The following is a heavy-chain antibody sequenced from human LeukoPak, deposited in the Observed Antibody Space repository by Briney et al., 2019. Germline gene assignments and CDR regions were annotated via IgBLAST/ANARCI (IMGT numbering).Heavy chain of an antibody. D-gene: IGHD4-17*01. CDR3: AKDYGDAPLSFDY. CDR2: ISGSGGST. J-gene: IGHJ4*02. CDR1: GFTFSSYD. V-gene: IGHV3-23*01. Sequence: PGGSLRLSCAASGFTFSSYDMSWVRQAPGKGLEWVSAISGSGGSTYYADSVKGRFTTSRDNSKNTLYLQMNSLRAEDTAVYYCAKDYGDAPLSFDYWGQGTLVTVSS.